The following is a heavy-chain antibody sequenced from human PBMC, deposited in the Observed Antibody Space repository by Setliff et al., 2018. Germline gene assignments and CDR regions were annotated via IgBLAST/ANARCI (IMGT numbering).Heavy chain of an antibody. D-gene: IGHD2-21*02. Sequence: GGSLRLSCAASGFTFSSLWMAWVRQAPGKGLEWVAVISYDGSNKYYADSVKGRFTISRDNSKNTLYLQMNSLRAEDTAVYYCARAGLPYAADVWGQGTKVTVSS. J-gene: IGHJ3*01. CDR3: ARAGLPYAADV. CDR2: ISYDGSNK. V-gene: IGHV3-30-3*01. CDR1: GFTFSSLW.